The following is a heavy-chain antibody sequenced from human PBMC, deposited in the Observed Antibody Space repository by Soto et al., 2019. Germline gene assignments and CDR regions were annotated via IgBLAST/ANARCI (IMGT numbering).Heavy chain of an antibody. V-gene: IGHV4-31*03. D-gene: IGHD6-19*01. CDR3: ARVVRSSGWKFDY. CDR2: IHHSGST. J-gene: IGHJ4*02. CDR1: GGSISSGGYY. Sequence: SETLSLTCNVSGGSISSGGYYWTWIRQHPGKGLEWIGNIHHSGSTFYNPSLKSRVTISVDTSKNQFSLKLSSVTAADTAVYYCARVVRSSGWKFDYWGQGTLVTVSS.